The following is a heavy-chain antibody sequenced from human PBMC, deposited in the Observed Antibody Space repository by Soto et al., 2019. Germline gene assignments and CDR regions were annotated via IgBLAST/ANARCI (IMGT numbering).Heavy chain of an antibody. CDR3: ARVHDFWSGSHYHGMDV. CDR2: INHSGST. CDR1: GGSFSGYY. Sequence: PSETLSLTCAVYGGSFSGYYWSWIRQPPGKGLEWIGEINHSGSTNYNPSLKSRVTISVDTSKNQFSLKLSSVTAADTAVYYCARVHDFWSGSHYHGMDVWGQGTTVTVSS. J-gene: IGHJ6*02. V-gene: IGHV4-34*01. D-gene: IGHD3-3*01.